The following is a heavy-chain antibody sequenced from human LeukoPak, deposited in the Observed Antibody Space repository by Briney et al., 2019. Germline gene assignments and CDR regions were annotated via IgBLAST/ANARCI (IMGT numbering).Heavy chain of an antibody. D-gene: IGHD5-18*01. CDR2: IIGSGSST. CDR1: GFTLSSYG. V-gene: IGHV3-23*01. Sequence: GGTLRLSCAASGFTLSSYGMSWVRQAPGKGLQWVSVIIGSGSSTYYADSVKGRFTISRDNAKNSLYLQMNSLRAEDTAVYYCARDRVWIQLWLQRDDAFDIWGQGTMVTVSS. CDR3: ARDRVWIQLWLQRDDAFDI. J-gene: IGHJ3*02.